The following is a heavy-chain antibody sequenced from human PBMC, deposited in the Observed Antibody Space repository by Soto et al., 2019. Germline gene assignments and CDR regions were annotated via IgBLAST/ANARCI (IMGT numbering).Heavy chain of an antibody. J-gene: IGHJ5*02. V-gene: IGHV1-3*01. CDR3: GRGIATGQFDP. D-gene: IGHD2-15*01. Sequence: ASVKVSCKASGYTFTRYTMNWVRQAPGQRLEWMGCINPDNGNTKSSQKFQDRVIITRDRSASTAYMDLSSLRSEDTAVCYCGRGIATGQFDPWGQGALVTVSS. CDR1: GYTFTRYT. CDR2: INPDNGNT.